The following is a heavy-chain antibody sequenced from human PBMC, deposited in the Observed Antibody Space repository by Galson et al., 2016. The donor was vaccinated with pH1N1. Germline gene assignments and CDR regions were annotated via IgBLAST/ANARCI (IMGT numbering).Heavy chain of an antibody. D-gene: IGHD3-10*01. CDR3: AGGFRELRNERPNYYYALEA. CDR2: IYHSGST. Sequence: TLSLTCSVSGGSISVGDYYWSWIRQHPGKGLEWTGYIYHSGSTHYNPSLKSRVTISVATSKNECPLKLSSVPTADTASYYCAGGFRELRNERPNYYYALEAWGQGTTVTV. V-gene: IGHV4-31*03. CDR1: GGSISVGDYY. J-gene: IGHJ6*02.